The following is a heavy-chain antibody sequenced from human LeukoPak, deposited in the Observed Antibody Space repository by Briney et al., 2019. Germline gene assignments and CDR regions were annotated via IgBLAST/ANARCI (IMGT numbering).Heavy chain of an antibody. CDR1: GFTFSTYT. CDR2: IGSSGGGI. J-gene: IGHJ4*02. CDR3: AKDRSPNYDFWSGSYFDY. D-gene: IGHD3-3*01. V-gene: IGHV3-23*01. Sequence: GGSLRLSCAASGFTFSTYTMYWVRHPPGKGLEWVSIIGSSGGGIHYADSVKGRFTISRDNSKNTLYLQMNSLRAEDTAVYYCAKDRSPNYDFWSGSYFDYWGQGTLVTVSS.